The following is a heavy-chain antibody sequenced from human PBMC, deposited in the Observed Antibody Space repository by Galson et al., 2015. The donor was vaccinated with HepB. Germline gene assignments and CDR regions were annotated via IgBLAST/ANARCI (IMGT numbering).Heavy chain of an antibody. J-gene: IGHJ6*03. V-gene: IGHV3-11*04. CDR1: GFTFSDYY. CDR2: ISSSSSTI. D-gene: IGHD6-19*01. CDR3: ARDMWLVLGIYYMDV. Sequence: SLRLSCAASGFTFSDYYMSWIRQAPGKGLEWVSYISSSSSTIYYADSVKGRFTISRDNAKNSLYLQMNSLRAEDTAVYYCARDMWLVLGIYYMDVWGKGTTVTVSS.